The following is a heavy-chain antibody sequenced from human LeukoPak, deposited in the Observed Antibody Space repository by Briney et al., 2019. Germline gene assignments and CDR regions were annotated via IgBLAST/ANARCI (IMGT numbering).Heavy chain of an antibody. Sequence: EASETLSLTCSVSGGSLSSYYWSWIRQPPPKGLEWIGDIYTSGSTNYTPSLKSRVTISVDTSKNQFSLKLSSVTAADTAVYYCARRTDYMDVWGKGTTVTVSS. CDR3: ARRTDYMDV. D-gene: IGHD2-2*01. CDR2: IYTSGST. V-gene: IGHV4-4*09. J-gene: IGHJ6*03. CDR1: GGSLSSYY.